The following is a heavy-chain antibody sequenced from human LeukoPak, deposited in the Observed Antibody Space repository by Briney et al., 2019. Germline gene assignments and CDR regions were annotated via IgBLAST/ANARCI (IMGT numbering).Heavy chain of an antibody. CDR3: PRVFSYYTYSFDY. Sequence: QPGGSLRPSCAASGFTFSSYWMSWVRQAPGKGLEWVANIKQDGSEKYYVGSVKGRFTISRDNAKNSLYLQMNSLRAEDTAVYYCPRVFSYYTYSFDYWGQGTLVTVSS. D-gene: IGHD3-22*01. CDR1: GFTFSSYW. J-gene: IGHJ4*02. CDR2: IKQDGSEK. V-gene: IGHV3-7*03.